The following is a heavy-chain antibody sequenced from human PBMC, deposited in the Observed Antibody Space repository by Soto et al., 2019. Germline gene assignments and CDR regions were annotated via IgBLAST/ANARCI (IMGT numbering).Heavy chain of an antibody. CDR3: ARAGYTHGSGYFDY. CDR2: ISTAKGDT. CDR1: GYTFTTYG. J-gene: IGHJ4*02. D-gene: IGHD3-10*01. Sequence: QVQLVQSGAEVKKPGASVKVSCKASGYTFTTYGLSWVRQAPGQGLEWMGWISTAKGDTNYAQKFQGRVTMTTVASTSTAYMELRSLRSDDTSVFYCARAGYTHGSGYFDYWGQGTLLTVSS. V-gene: IGHV1-18*04.